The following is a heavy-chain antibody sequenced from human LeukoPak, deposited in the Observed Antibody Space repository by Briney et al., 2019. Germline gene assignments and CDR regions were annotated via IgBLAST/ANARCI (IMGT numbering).Heavy chain of an antibody. V-gene: IGHV1-2*02. CDR2: INPNSGGT. D-gene: IGHD3-10*01. CDR1: GYTFTGYY. Sequence: ASVKVSCKASGYTFTGYYMHWVRQAPGQGLEWMGWINPNSGGTNYVQKFQGRVTTTRDTSISTAYMELSRLRSDDTAVYYCARDRVFGDPSDAFDIWGQGTMVTVSS. J-gene: IGHJ3*02. CDR3: ARDRVFGDPSDAFDI.